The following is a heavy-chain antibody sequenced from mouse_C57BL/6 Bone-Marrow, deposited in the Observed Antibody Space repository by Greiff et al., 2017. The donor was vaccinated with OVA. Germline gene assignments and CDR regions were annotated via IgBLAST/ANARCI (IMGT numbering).Heavy chain of an antibody. V-gene: IGHV1-81*01. CDR3: VNYYGSGYAMDY. D-gene: IGHD1-1*01. CDR1: GYTFTSYG. Sequence: QVQLQQSGAELVKPGASVKLSCKASGYTFTSYGISWVKQRTGQGLEWIGEIYPRSGNTYYNEKFKGKATLTADKSSSTAYMELRSLTSEDSAVYFCVNYYGSGYAMDYWGQGTSVTVSS. J-gene: IGHJ4*01. CDR2: IYPRSGNT.